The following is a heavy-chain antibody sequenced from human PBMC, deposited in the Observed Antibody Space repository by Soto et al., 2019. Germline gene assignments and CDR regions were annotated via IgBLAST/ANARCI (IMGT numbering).Heavy chain of an antibody. J-gene: IGHJ5*02. Sequence: GASVKVSCKASGYTFTSYDINWVRQATGQGLEWMGWMNPNSGNTGYAQKFQGRVTMTRNTSISTAYMELSSLRSEDTAVYYCAVEWVVAATRSPWFDTWGQGTLVTVSS. CDR3: AVEWVVAATRSPWFDT. CDR2: MNPNSGNT. D-gene: IGHD2-15*01. CDR1: GYTFTSYD. V-gene: IGHV1-8*01.